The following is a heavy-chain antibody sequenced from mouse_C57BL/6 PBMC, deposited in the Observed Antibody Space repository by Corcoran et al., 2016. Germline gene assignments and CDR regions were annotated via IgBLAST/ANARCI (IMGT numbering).Heavy chain of an antibody. Sequence: EVQLQQSGPELVKPGASVKIPCKASGYTFTDYNMDWVKQSHGKSLEWIGDINPNNGGTIYNQKFKGKATLTVDKSSSTAYMELRSLTSEDTAVYYCARRVTTVVRYFDVWGTGTTVTVSS. CDR3: ARRVTTVVRYFDV. CDR2: INPNNGGT. J-gene: IGHJ1*03. V-gene: IGHV1-18*01. CDR1: GYTFTDYN. D-gene: IGHD1-1*01.